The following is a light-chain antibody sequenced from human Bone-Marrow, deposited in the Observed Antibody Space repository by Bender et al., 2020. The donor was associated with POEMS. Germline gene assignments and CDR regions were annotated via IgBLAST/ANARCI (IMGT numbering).Light chain of an antibody. CDR3: GAWDAGLSGGV. CDR1: NSNIGTNV. Sequence: QSVLTQPPSASGTPGQRVTISCSGSNSNIGTNVVNWYQQFPGTAPKLLIYRDNQRPSGVPDRFYASKSGTSASLAISGLQSEDEADYYCGAWDAGLSGGVFGGGTELTVL. J-gene: IGLJ3*02. CDR2: RDN. V-gene: IGLV1-44*01.